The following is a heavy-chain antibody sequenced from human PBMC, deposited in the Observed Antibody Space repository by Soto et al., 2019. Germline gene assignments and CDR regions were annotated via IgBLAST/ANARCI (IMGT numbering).Heavy chain of an antibody. V-gene: IGHV3-11*01. J-gene: IGHJ6*02. Sequence: GGSLRLSCAASGFTFSDYYMSWIRQAPGKGLEWVSYISSSGSTRYYADSVKGRFTISRDNAKNSLYLQVNSLRAEDTAVYYCTKDTDYYYGMDVWGQGTTVTVSS. CDR1: GFTFSDYY. CDR2: ISSSGSTR. CDR3: TKDTDYYYGMDV.